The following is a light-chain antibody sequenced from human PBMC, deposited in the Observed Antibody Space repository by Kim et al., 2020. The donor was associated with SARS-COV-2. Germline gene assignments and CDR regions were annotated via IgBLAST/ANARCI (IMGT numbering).Light chain of an antibody. J-gene: IGKJ1*01. CDR3: QQYQSYRT. V-gene: IGKV1-5*01. CDR2: DAS. CDR1: QSISSR. Sequence: SASVRDRVTITCRASQSISSRLAWYQQKPGKAPKLLIYDASSLQSGVPSRFAGSGSGTEFTLTISSLQPDDFATYYCQQYQSYRTFGQGTKVDIK.